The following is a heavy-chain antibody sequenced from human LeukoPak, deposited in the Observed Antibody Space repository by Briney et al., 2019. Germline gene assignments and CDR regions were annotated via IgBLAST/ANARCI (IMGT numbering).Heavy chain of an antibody. J-gene: IGHJ6*03. CDR1: GGSISSSNW. V-gene: IGHV4-4*02. D-gene: IGHD5-24*01. Sequence: SGTLSLTCAVSGGSISSSNWWSWVRQPPGKGLEWIGEIYHSGSTNYNPSLKSRVTISVDKSKNQFSLKLSSVTAADTAVYYCARDQGDGYCYMDVWGKGTTVTVSS. CDR3: ARDQGDGYCYMDV. CDR2: IYHSGST.